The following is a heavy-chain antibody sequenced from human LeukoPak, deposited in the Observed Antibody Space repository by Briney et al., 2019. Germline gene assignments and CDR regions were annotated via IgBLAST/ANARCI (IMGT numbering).Heavy chain of an antibody. V-gene: IGHV1-69*13. Sequence: ASVKVYCKASGGTFSSYAISWVRQAPGQGLEWMGGIIPIFGTANYAQKFQGRVTITADESTSTAYMELSSLRSEDTAVCYCARLDYYDSSGSYWGQGTLVTVSS. CDR1: GGTFSSYA. D-gene: IGHD3-22*01. CDR2: IIPIFGTA. J-gene: IGHJ4*02. CDR3: ARLDYYDSSGSY.